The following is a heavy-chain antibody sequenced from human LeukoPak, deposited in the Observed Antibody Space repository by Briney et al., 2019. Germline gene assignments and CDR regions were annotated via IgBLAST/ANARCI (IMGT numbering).Heavy chain of an antibody. CDR1: GFTLSEYY. D-gene: IGHD2-2*01. Sequence: GGSLRLSCAASGFTLSEYYMSWIRQAAGKGREWVSYISSSVSTIYYADSVKGRFTTSRDNAKNSLYLQMNSLRAEDTAVYYCATSPAHYYYYYYMDVWGKGTTVTVSS. J-gene: IGHJ6*03. CDR2: ISSSVSTI. CDR3: ATSPAHYYYYYYMDV. V-gene: IGHV3-11*04.